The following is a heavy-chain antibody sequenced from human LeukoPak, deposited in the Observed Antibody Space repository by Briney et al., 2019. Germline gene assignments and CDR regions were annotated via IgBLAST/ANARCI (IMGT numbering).Heavy chain of an antibody. J-gene: IGHJ4*02. Sequence: GGSLRLSCAASGFAFSSNWMHWVRQAPGKGLVWVSHINTDARTIAYAAFVKGRFTISRDNAKNTLYLQLNSLRAEDTALYYCVRGQATAWGLDYWGQGTLVTVS. CDR2: INTDARTI. V-gene: IGHV3-74*01. CDR3: VRGQATAWGLDY. D-gene: IGHD6-13*01. CDR1: GFAFSSNW.